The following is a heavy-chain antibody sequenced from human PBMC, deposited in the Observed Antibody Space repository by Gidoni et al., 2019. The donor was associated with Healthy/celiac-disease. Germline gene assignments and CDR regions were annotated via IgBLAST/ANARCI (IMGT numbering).Heavy chain of an antibody. CDR2: IIPIFGTA. CDR1: GVTFSTYA. V-gene: IGHV1-69*06. J-gene: IGHJ4*02. D-gene: IGHD3-22*01. CDR3: ASKPIVVVSGGNYFDY. Sequence: QFQLVQSGAEVKKPGSSVKVSCKASGVTFSTYAISWVRQAPGQGLEWMGGIIPIFGTANYAQKFQGRVTITADKSTSTASMELSSLRSEDTAVYYCASKPIVVVSGGNYFDYWGQGTLVTVSS.